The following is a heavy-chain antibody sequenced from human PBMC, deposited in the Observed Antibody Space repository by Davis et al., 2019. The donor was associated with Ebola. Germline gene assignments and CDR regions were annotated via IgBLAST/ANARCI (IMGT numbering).Heavy chain of an antibody. D-gene: IGHD2-15*01. CDR3: AKGGGPADY. J-gene: IGHJ4*02. Sequence: GESLKISCAASGFTFSSYAMSWVRQAPGKGLEWVSAISGSGGSTYYADSVKGRFTISRDNSKNTLYLQMNSLRAEDTAVYYCAKGGGPADYWGQGTLVTVSS. CDR1: GFTFSSYA. V-gene: IGHV3-23*01. CDR2: ISGSGGST.